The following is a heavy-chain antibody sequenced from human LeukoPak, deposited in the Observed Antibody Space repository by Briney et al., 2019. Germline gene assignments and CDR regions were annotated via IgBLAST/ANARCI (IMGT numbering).Heavy chain of an antibody. V-gene: IGHV3-21*01. CDR1: GFTFSSYS. CDR2: ISSSSSYI. CDR3: AKGAYYYDSSGQYYFDY. Sequence: GGSLRLSCAASGFTFSSYSMNWVRQAPGKGLEWVSSISSSSSYIYYADSVKGRFTISRDNAKNSLYLQMNSLRAEDTAVYYCAKGAYYYDSSGQYYFDYWGQGTLVTASS. J-gene: IGHJ4*02. D-gene: IGHD3-22*01.